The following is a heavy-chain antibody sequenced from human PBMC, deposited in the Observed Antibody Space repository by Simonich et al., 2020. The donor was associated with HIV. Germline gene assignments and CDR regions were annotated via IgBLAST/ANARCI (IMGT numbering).Heavy chain of an antibody. CDR2: IYYIGST. CDR1: GGSISSSSYY. CDR3: ARREDEAIGGYFDY. V-gene: IGHV4-39*01. Sequence: QLQLQESGPGLVKPSETLSLTCTVSGGSISSSSYYWGWIRQPPGKGLEWIGSIYYIGSTYYNPSLKSRVTISVDTSKNQFSLKLSSVTAADTAVYYCARREDEAIGGYFDYWGQGTLVTVSS. J-gene: IGHJ4*02.